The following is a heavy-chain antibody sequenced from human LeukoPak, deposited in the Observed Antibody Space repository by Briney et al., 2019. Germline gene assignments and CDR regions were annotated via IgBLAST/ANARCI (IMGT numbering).Heavy chain of an antibody. CDR1: GGSISSYY. D-gene: IGHD1-26*01. Sequence: ETLSLTCTVSGGSISSYYWSWVRQAPGKGLEWVSAISGSDGFTYYADSVKGRFTISRDNSKNTLYLQMNSLRAEDTALYYCAKAYSGYDGMDVWGKGTTVTISS. CDR2: ISGSDGFT. CDR3: AKAYSGYDGMDV. J-gene: IGHJ6*04. V-gene: IGHV3-23*01.